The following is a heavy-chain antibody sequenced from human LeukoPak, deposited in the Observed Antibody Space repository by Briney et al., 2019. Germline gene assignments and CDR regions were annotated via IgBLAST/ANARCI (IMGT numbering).Heavy chain of an antibody. CDR1: GGSVSSGSYY. CDR2: IYYSGST. D-gene: IGHD3-22*01. V-gene: IGHV4-61*01. CDR3: AGDIYDSSGYFDY. Sequence: PSETLSLTCTVSGGSVSSGSYYWSWIRQPPGKGLEWIGYIYYSGSTYYNPSLKSRVTISVDTSKNQFSLKLSSVTAADTAVYYCAGDIYDSSGYFDYWGQGTLVTVSS. J-gene: IGHJ4*02.